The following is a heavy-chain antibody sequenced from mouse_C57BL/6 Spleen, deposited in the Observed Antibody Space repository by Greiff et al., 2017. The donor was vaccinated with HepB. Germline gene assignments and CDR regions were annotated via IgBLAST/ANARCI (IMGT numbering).Heavy chain of an antibody. V-gene: IGHV1-54*01. CDR3: ARCKFYYYGSSYEGGDY. J-gene: IGHJ2*01. CDR1: GYAFTNYL. CDR2: INPGSGGT. D-gene: IGHD1-1*01. Sequence: QVQLQQSGAELVRPGTSVKVSCKASGYAFTNYLIEWVKQRPGQGLEWIGVINPGSGGTNYNEKFKGKATLTADKSSSTAYMQLSSLTSEDSAVYFCARCKFYYYGSSYEGGDYWGQGTTLTVSS.